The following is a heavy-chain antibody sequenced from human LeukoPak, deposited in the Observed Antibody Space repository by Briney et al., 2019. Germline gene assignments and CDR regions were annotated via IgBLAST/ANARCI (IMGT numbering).Heavy chain of an antibody. CDR3: TRDRGAYNLYDY. J-gene: IGHJ4*02. CDR1: GFSFNTFA. CDR2: IRSKAYGETA. D-gene: IGHD1-1*01. V-gene: IGHV3-49*03. Sequence: PGGSLRLSCVASGFSFNTFALTWIRQAPGKGLEWVGFIRSKAYGETADYAASVKGRFTISRDDSKAIAYLQMNSLKTEDTAVYHCTRDRGAYNLYDYWGQGTLVTVSS.